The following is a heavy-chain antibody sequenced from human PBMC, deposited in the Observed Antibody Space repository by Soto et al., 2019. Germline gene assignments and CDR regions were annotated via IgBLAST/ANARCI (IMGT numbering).Heavy chain of an antibody. D-gene: IGHD3-10*01. V-gene: IGHV3-43*01. J-gene: IGHJ6*02. Sequence: GSLRLSCAASGFTFDDYTMHWVRQAPGKGLEWVSLISWDGGSTYYADSVKGRFTISRDNSKNSLYLQMNSLRTEDTALYYCAKDINFGQWKDYYYYGMDVWGQGTTVTVS. CDR3: AKDINFGQWKDYYYYGMDV. CDR2: ISWDGGST. CDR1: GFTFDDYT.